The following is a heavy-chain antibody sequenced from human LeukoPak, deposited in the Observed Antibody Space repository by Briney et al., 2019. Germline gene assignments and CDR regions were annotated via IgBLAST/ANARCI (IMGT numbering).Heavy chain of an antibody. J-gene: IGHJ4*02. CDR3: ARFRRYYYDSSGYYFDY. CDR1: GGSISSSSYY. CDR2: IYYSGST. Sequence: PSETLSLTCTVSGGSISSSSYYWGWIRQPPGKGLEWIGSIYYSGSTYYNPSLKSRVTISVDTSKNQFSLKLSSVTAADTAVYYCARFRRYYYDSSGYYFDYWSQGTLVTVSS. V-gene: IGHV4-39*07. D-gene: IGHD3-22*01.